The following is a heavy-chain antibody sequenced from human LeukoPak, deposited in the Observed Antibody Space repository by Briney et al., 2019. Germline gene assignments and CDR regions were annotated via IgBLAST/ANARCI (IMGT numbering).Heavy chain of an antibody. D-gene: IGHD6-13*01. CDR2: ISYDGSNK. Sequence: GGSLRLSCAASGFTFSSYGMHWVRQAPGKGLEWVAVISYDGSNKYYADSVKGRFTISRDNSKNTLYLQMNSLRAEDTAVYYCARGWQQLPTEYFQHWGQGTPVTVSS. CDR1: GFTFSSYG. J-gene: IGHJ1*01. V-gene: IGHV3-30*03. CDR3: ARGWQQLPTEYFQH.